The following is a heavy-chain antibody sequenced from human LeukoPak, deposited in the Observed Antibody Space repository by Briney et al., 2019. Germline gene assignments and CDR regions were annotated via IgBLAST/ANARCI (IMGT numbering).Heavy chain of an antibody. D-gene: IGHD3-22*01. J-gene: IGHJ4*02. CDR1: GFTFSNAW. Sequence: PGGSLRLSCAASGFTFSNAWMSWVRQAPGKGLEWVGRIKSKTDGGTKDYAAPVKGRFTISRDDSKNTLYLQMNSLKTEDTAVYYCTSMGITMIVVVSDYWGQGTLVTVSS. CDR3: TSMGITMIVVVSDY. V-gene: IGHV3-15*01. CDR2: IKSKTDGGTK.